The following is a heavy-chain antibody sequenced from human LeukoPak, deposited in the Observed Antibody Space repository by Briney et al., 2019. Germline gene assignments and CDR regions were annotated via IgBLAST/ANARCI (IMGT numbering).Heavy chain of an antibody. CDR2: IYSGGST. Sequence: PGGSLRLSCAASGFTVSNNYMSWVRQAPGKGLEWVSVIYSGGSTYYADSVKGRFTISRDNSKNTLYLQMNSLRAEDTAVYYCAREDYGDYGRFDYWGQGTLVTVSS. D-gene: IGHD4-17*01. CDR1: GFTVSNNY. J-gene: IGHJ4*02. V-gene: IGHV3-53*01. CDR3: AREDYGDYGRFDY.